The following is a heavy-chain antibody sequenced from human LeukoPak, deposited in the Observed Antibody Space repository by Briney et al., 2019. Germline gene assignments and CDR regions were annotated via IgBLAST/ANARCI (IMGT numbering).Heavy chain of an antibody. CDR2: ISSSSSYI. CDR1: GFTFSSYS. Sequence: SGGSLRLSCAASGFTFSSYSMNWVRQAPGKGLEWVSSISSSSSYIYYADSVKGRFTISRDNAKNSLYLQMNSLRAEDTAVYYCAREIVVRGGIDYWGQGTLVTVSS. J-gene: IGHJ4*02. CDR3: AREIVVRGGIDY. D-gene: IGHD3-22*01. V-gene: IGHV3-21*01.